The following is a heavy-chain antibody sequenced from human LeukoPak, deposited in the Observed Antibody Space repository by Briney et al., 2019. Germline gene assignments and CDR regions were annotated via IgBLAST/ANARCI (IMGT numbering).Heavy chain of an antibody. CDR1: GFTFSSYS. CDR3: ARIPLGDYYYMDV. J-gene: IGHJ6*03. CDR2: ISSSSSYI. D-gene: IGHD3-10*01. V-gene: IGHV3-21*01. Sequence: GGSLRLSCAASGFTFSSYSMNWVRQAPGKGLEWVSSISSSSSYIYYADSVKGRFTISRDNAKNSLYLQMNSLRAEDTAVYCCARIPLGDYYYMDVWGKGTTVTVSS.